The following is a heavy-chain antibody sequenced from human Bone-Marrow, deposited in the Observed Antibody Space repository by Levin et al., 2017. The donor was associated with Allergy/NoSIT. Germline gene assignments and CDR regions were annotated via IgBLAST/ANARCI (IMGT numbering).Heavy chain of an antibody. CDR3: ARGPHCSGGSCYGYYYGMDG. D-gene: IGHD2-15*01. CDR2: MNPNSGNT. V-gene: IGHV1-8*01. J-gene: IGHJ6*02. CDR1: GYTFTSYD. Sequence: GASVKVSCKASGYTFTSYDINWVRQATGQGLEWMGWMNPNSGNTGYAQKFQGRVTMTRNTSISTAYMELSSLRSEDTAVYYCARGPHCSGGSCYGYYYGMDGWGQGTTVTVSS.